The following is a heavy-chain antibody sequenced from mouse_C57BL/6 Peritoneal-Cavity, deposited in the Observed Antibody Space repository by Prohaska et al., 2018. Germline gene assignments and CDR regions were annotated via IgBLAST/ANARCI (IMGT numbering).Heavy chain of an antibody. D-gene: IGHD1-1*01. J-gene: IGHJ3*01. CDR2: INPNNGGT. CDR1: GYTFTDYY. CDR3: ARGDYYSSSYEAY. Sequence: EVQLQQSGPELVKPGASVKISCKASGYTFTDYYMNWVKQSHGKSLEWIGDINPNNGGTSYNQKFKCKATLTVDKSSSTAYMELRSLTSEDSAVYYCARGDYYSSSYEAYWSQGTLVTVSA. V-gene: IGHV1-26*01.